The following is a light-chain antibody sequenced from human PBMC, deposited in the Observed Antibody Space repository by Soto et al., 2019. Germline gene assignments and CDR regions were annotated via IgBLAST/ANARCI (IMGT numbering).Light chain of an antibody. J-gene: IGKJ3*01. Sequence: EIVLTQSPGTLSLSPGERATLSCRASQSINNRYLAWYQQKPGQAPRLLIYAASSRATGIPDRFSGSGSGTDFTHTISRLEDEDFAVYYCQQFGSSPGFTFGPGTKVDIK. CDR1: QSINNRY. V-gene: IGKV3-20*01. CDR2: AAS. CDR3: QQFGSSPGFT.